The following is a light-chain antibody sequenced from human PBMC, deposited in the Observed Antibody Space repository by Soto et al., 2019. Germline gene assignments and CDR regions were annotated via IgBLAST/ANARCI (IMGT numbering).Light chain of an antibody. Sequence: EVVYTQSPATLSLSQGERATLSCRASHSVRTSIAASHHQPGHAAPLLLIYATPSANGVTARLVSGGESTDYSITIRSRQPHESATYYCHQHRNSPPITFGQGTRLEIK. CDR2: YAT. CDR3: HQHRNSPPIT. CDR1: HSVRTS. V-gene: IGKV3-11*01. J-gene: IGKJ5*01.